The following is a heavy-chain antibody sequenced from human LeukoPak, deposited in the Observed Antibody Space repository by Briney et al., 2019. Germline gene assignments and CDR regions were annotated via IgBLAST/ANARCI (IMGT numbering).Heavy chain of an antibody. CDR3: VRDIGGFYRGYGDS. CDR2: IWYDGSNK. D-gene: IGHD5-12*01. Sequence: GGSLRLSCAASGFTFRNHGMYWVRQAPGKGLEWVAVIWYDGSNKYYGDSVKGRFTISRDNSKNSLYLQMDGLRVEDTAVYYCVRDIGGFYRGYGDSWGQGTLVTVSS. CDR1: GFTFRNHG. J-gene: IGHJ4*02. V-gene: IGHV3-33*01.